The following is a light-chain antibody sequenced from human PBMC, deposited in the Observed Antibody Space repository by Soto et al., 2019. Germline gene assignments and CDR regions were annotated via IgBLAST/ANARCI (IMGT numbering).Light chain of an antibody. V-gene: IGLV2-8*01. Sequence: QPALTQPPSASGSPGQSVTISCTGTSSDVGGYNYVSWYQQHPGKAPNLMIYEVSKRPSGVPDRFSGSKSGNTASLTVSGLQAEDEADYYCSSYAGSITPYVFGTGTKLTVL. CDR2: EVS. J-gene: IGLJ1*01. CDR3: SSYAGSITPYV. CDR1: SSDVGGYNY.